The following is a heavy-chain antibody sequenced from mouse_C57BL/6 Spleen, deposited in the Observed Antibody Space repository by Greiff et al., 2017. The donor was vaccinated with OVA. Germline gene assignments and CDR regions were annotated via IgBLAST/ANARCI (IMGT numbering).Heavy chain of an antibody. CDR2: IDPETGGT. CDR3: TKPYGNYDY. Sequence: VQLQQSGAELVRPGASVTLSCKASGYTFTDYEMHWVKQTPVHGLEWIGAIDPETGGTAHNQKFKGKAILTADKSSSTAYMELRSLTSEDSAVYYCTKPYGNYDYWGQGTTLTVSS. J-gene: IGHJ2*01. V-gene: IGHV1-15*01. CDR1: GYTFTDYE. D-gene: IGHD2-1*01.